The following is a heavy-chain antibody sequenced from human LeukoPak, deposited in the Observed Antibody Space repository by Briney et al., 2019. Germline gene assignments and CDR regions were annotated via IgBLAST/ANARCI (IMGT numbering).Heavy chain of an antibody. CDR3: AKGSYYDSSGSFYFDY. D-gene: IGHD3-22*01. V-gene: IGHV3-53*01. CDR1: GFIVSRKY. J-gene: IGHJ4*02. Sequence: GGSLRLSCAASGFIVSRKYMTWVRQAPGKGLEWVSLIHIGGITYYADSVKGRFTISRDNFKNTLYLQMNSLRAEDTAVYYCAKGSYYDSSGSFYFDYWGQGTLVTVSS. CDR2: IHIGGIT.